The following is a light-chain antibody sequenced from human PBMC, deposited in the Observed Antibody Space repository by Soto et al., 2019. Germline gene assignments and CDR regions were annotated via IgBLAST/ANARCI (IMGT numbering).Light chain of an antibody. Sequence: DIQMTQSPSSLSASVGDRVTITCRASQRISSYLNWYQQKPGKAPKLLIYAASSLQSGVPSRFSGSGSGTDLTLTISSLQPEDFATYYCQQSYSTPRTFGQGTKVESK. CDR2: AAS. J-gene: IGKJ1*01. V-gene: IGKV1-39*01. CDR3: QQSYSTPRT. CDR1: QRISSY.